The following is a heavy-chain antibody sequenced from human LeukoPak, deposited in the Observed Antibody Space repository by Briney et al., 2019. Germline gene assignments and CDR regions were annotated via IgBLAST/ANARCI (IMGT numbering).Heavy chain of an antibody. CDR2: IYSGGST. CDR1: GFTVSSNY. J-gene: IGHJ4*02. D-gene: IGHD3-22*01. Sequence: GGSLRLSCAASGFTVSSNYMSWVRQAPGEGLEWVSVIYSGGSTYYADSVKGRFTISRDNSKNTLYLQMNSLRAEDTAVYYCARGYYDSTLDYWGQGTLVTVSS. CDR3: ARGYYDSTLDY. V-gene: IGHV3-53*01.